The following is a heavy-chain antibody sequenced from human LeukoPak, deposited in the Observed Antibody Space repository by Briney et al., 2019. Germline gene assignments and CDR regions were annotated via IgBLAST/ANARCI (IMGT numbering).Heavy chain of an antibody. J-gene: IGHJ4*02. D-gene: IGHD4-23*01. Sequence: GGSLRLSCTASGFSFSGHWMHWARQLPGKGLVWVSRISPTGSTTSYADSVKGRFTISRDNSKNTLYVQMNSLRAEDTAMYYCGRARGNTVVSSWLDYWGPGTLVTVSS. CDR2: ISPTGSTT. CDR1: GFSFSGHW. CDR3: GRARGNTVVSSWLDY. V-gene: IGHV3-74*01.